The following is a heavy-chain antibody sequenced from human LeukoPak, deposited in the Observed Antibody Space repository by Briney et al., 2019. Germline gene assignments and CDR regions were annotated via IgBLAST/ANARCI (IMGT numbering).Heavy chain of an antibody. CDR1: GFAVSSNY. CDR3: ARDPYLSSGYN. V-gene: IGHV3-53*01. J-gene: IGHJ4*02. D-gene: IGHD3-22*01. Sequence: GGSLRLSCAASGFAVSSNYTSWVRQAPGKGLAWVSGIYSDGRTYHADSVKGRFTISRDNSKNILFLQMNSLRAEDTAVYYCARDPYLSSGYNWGQGTLVTVSS. CDR2: IYSDGRT.